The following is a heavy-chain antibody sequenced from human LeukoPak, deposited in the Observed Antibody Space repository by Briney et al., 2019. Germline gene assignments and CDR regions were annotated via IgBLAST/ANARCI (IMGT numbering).Heavy chain of an antibody. CDR1: GFSFSTYW. Sequence: GGPLRLSCAASGFSFSTYWMSWVRQAPGKGLEGVANIKLDGNEKYYVDSVKGRFTISRDNAKNSLYLQMNSLRTEDTAVYYCVRDGSSWGNFDYWGQGTLVSVSS. J-gene: IGHJ4*02. D-gene: IGHD7-27*01. CDR2: IKLDGNEK. V-gene: IGHV3-7*01. CDR3: VRDGSSWGNFDY.